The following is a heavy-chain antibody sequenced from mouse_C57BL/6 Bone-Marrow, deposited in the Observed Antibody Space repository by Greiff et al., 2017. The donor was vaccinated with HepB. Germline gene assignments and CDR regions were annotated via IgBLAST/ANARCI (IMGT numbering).Heavy chain of an antibody. CDR3: ARHGRESNYIYPYYAMDY. D-gene: IGHD2-12*01. CDR2: ISNGGGST. Sequence: DVQLVESGGGLVQPGGSLKLSCAASGFTFSDYYMYWVRQTPEKRLEWVAYISNGGGSTYYPDTVKGRFTISRDNAKNTLYLQMSRLKSEDTAMYYCARHGRESNYIYPYYAMDYWGQGTSVTVSS. J-gene: IGHJ4*01. V-gene: IGHV5-12*01. CDR1: GFTFSDYY.